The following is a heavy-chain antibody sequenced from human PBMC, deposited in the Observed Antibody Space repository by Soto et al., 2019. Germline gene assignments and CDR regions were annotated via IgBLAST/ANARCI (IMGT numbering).Heavy chain of an antibody. CDR3: ARARPYSSGWYPIDI. Sequence: SQTLSLTCAISGDSVSSNSAAWNWIRQSPLKGLEWLGRTYYRSKWYNDYAVSVKRRITINPDTSKNQFSLQLNSVTPEDTAVYYCARARPYSSGWYPIDIWGQGTMVTVSS. V-gene: IGHV6-1*01. J-gene: IGHJ3*02. CDR1: GDSVSSNSAA. D-gene: IGHD6-19*01. CDR2: TYYRSKWYN.